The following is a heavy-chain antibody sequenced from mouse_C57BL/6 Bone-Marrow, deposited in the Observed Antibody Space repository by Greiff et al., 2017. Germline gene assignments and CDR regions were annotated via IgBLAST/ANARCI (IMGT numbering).Heavy chain of an antibody. CDR2: IDPSDSYT. V-gene: IGHV1-59*01. Sequence: VQLQQPGAELVRPGTSVKLSCTASGYTFTSYWMHWVKQRPGQGLEWIGVIDPSDSYTNYNQKFKGKATLTVDTSSSTAYMQLSSLTSEDSSVYYCARGTGFPWFAYWGQGTLVTVSA. J-gene: IGHJ3*01. CDR1: GYTFTSYW. D-gene: IGHD4-1*01. CDR3: ARGTGFPWFAY.